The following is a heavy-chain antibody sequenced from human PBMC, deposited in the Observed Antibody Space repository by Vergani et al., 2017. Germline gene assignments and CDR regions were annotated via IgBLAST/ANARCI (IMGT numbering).Heavy chain of an antibody. CDR2: INHSGST. V-gene: IGHV4-34*01. Sequence: QVQLQQWGAGLLKPSETLSLTCAVYGGSFSGYYWSWIRQPPGKGLEWIGEINHSGSTDYNPSLKSRVTISVDTSNNQFSLKLSSVTAADTAVYYCARGKVVVVASTYYYYYYMDVWGKGTTVTVSS. D-gene: IGHD2-15*01. J-gene: IGHJ6*03. CDR1: GGSFSGYY. CDR3: ARGKVVVVASTYYYYYYMDV.